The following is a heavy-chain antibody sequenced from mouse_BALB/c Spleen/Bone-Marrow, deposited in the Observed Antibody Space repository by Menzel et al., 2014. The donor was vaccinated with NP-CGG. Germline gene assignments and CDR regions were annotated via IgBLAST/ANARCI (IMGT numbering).Heavy chain of an antibody. CDR2: VNPNDGGT. D-gene: IGHD4-1*01. J-gene: IGHJ3*01. CDR3: TRARPGGFAY. V-gene: IGHV1S81*02. CDR1: GYTFTSYY. Sequence: VQLQQSGAELVKPGASVKLSCKASGYTFTSYYLYWVKQRPGQGLEWIGEVNPNDGGTNFNEKLKSKATLTVDKSSSTAYMQLSSLTSEDSAVYYCTRARPGGFAYWGQGTLVTVSA.